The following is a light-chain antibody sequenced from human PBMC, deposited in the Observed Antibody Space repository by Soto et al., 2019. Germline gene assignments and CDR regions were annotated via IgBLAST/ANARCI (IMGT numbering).Light chain of an antibody. Sequence: DIQMTQSPSSLSASVGDRVTITCRASQSISRNLNWYQHKPGKAPKLLIYAASSLQNGVPARFSGGGSATEVTLGISSLKPEDFGTYYCQQSCTTASITFGQGTRLEIK. J-gene: IGKJ5*01. V-gene: IGKV1-39*01. CDR2: AAS. CDR1: QSISRN. CDR3: QQSCTTASIT.